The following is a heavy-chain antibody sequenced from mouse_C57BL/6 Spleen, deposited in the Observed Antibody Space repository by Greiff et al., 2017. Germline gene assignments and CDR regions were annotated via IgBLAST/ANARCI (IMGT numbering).Heavy chain of an antibody. CDR1: GFTFSDYG. Sequence: EVQRVESGGGLVKPGGSLKLSCAASGFTFSDYGMHWVRQAPEKGLEWVAYISSGSSTTYYADTVKGRFTISRDNAKNTLFLQMTSLRSEDTAMYYCARETTVVYFDYWGQGTTLTVSS. CDR2: ISSGSSTT. D-gene: IGHD1-1*01. J-gene: IGHJ2*01. CDR3: ARETTVVYFDY. V-gene: IGHV5-17*01.